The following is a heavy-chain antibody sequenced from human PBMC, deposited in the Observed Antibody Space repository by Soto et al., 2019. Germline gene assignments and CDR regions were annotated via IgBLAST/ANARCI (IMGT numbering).Heavy chain of an antibody. D-gene: IGHD3-3*01. CDR1: GYTFTGYY. V-gene: IGHV1-2*04. Sequence: ASVKVSCKASGYTFTGYYMHWVRQAPGQGLEWMGWINPNSGGTNYAQKFQGWVTMTRDTSISTAYMELSRLRSEDTAVYYCARAREYYDFWSGEARETRYYYYYGMDVWGQGTTVTVS. CDR2: INPNSGGT. J-gene: IGHJ6*02. CDR3: ARAREYYDFWSGEARETRYYYYYGMDV.